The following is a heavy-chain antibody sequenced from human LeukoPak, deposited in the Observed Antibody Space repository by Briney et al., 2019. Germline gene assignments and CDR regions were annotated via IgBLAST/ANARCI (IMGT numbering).Heavy chain of an antibody. D-gene: IGHD3-10*01. V-gene: IGHV4-30-2*01. J-gene: IGHJ4*02. CDR2: IYHSGST. CDR1: GGSISSGGYS. CDR3: ARGKRTGFRDYFDY. Sequence: PSQTLSLTCAVSGGSISSGGYSWSWLRQPPGKGLEWIGYIYHSGSTYYNPSLKSRVTISVDRSKNQFSLKLSSVTAADTAVYYCARGKRTGFRDYFDYWGQGTLVTVSS.